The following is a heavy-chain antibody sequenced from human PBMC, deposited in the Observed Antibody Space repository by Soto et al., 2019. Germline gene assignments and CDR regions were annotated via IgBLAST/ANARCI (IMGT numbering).Heavy chain of an antibody. CDR1: VGSISSGGYS. V-gene: IGHV4-30-2*01. Sequence: SLSLACAVSVGSISSGGYSWSWILQPPGKGLEWIGYIYHSGSTYYNPSLKSRVTISVDRSKNQFSLKLSSVTAADTAVYYCARAFDSSGYFPYFDYWGQGTLVTVSS. D-gene: IGHD3-22*01. J-gene: IGHJ4*02. CDR3: ARAFDSSGYFPYFDY. CDR2: IYHSGST.